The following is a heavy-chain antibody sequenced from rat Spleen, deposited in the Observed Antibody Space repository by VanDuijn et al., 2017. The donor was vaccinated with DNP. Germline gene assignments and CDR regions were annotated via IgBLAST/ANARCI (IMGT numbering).Heavy chain of an antibody. CDR1: GYSITTNY. V-gene: IGHV3-1*01. J-gene: IGHJ2*01. CDR2: ISYSGST. CDR3: ARWSDYFDY. Sequence: EVQLQESGPGLVKPSQSLSLTCSVTGYSITTNYWGWIRKFPGNKMEWVGHISYSGSTSYNQSLKSRISITRDTSKSQFFLHLNSVTTEDTATYYCARWSDYFDYWGQGVMVTVSS.